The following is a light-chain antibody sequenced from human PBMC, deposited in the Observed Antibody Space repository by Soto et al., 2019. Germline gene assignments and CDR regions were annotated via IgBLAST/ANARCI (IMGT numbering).Light chain of an antibody. V-gene: IGKV3-11*01. CDR2: DAS. CDR1: QSVGSN. Sequence: EMVMTQSPATLYVSPGESATLSCRASQSVGSNLAWYQQKPGQAPRLLIYDASNRATGIPARFSGSGSGTDFTLTISSLEPEDFAVYYCQQRSNWPQLTFGGGTKVDIK. CDR3: QQRSNWPQLT. J-gene: IGKJ4*01.